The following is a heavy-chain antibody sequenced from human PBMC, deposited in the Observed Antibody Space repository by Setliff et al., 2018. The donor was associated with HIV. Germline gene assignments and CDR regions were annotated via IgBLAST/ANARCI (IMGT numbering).Heavy chain of an antibody. CDR3: TRDSALESFRPFSYGSSFGMGV. J-gene: IGHJ6*02. V-gene: IGHV3-21*01. CDR2: ISSTSSYI. D-gene: IGHD5-18*01. CDR1: GFTFSRYS. Sequence: LRLSFSASGFTFSRYSMNWVRQAPGKGLEWVSSISSTSSYIYYGDSLKGRFTVSRDNAKNSLFLQMNSLRAEDTAVYYCTRDSALESFRPFSYGSSFGMGVWGSGTTVTVS.